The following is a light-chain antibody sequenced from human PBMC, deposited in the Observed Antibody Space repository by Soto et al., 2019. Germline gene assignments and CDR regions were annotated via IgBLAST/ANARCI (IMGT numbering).Light chain of an antibody. CDR1: QSVGGDY. CDR2: GAS. CDR3: QQRNDWVT. Sequence: EIVLTQSPGTLSLSPGEGATLSCRASQSVGGDYLAWYQSKPGQAPRLLIYGASSRATGIPDRFSGSGSGTDFILTISSLEPEDSGVYYCQQRNDWVTFGGGTKVDIK. J-gene: IGKJ4*01. V-gene: IGKV3D-20*02.